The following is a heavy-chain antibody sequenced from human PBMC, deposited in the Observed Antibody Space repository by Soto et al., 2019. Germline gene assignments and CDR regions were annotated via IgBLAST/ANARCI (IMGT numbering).Heavy chain of an antibody. CDR2: IDNAGTDS. J-gene: IGHJ6*04. V-gene: IGHV3-74*01. CDR1: GFTLSGRS. D-gene: IGHD3-10*01. CDR3: ARGWFGPDV. Sequence: EVQLVESGGGLVQPGGSLRLSCAASGFTLSGRSMYWVRQAPGTGLVWVSGIDNAGTDSTYADTVKGRFTSSRDNAKNMLYLQMNSLRVEDTAVYYCARGWFGPDVWGKGTTVTVSS.